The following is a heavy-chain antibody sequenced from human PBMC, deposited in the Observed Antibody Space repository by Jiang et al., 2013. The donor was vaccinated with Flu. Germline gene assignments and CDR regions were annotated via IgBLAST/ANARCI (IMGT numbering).Heavy chain of an antibody. Sequence: LLKPSETLSLTCVVSGDSISSSSCYWGWIRRPPGKGLEWIASIYSGSTYYNPSLKSRVTMSVDTSKNQFSLNLRSVTAADTAVYYCARQWDDTGNYYARAHFDSWGQGTLVTVSS. J-gene: IGHJ4*02. CDR2: IYSGST. CDR3: ARQWDDTGNYYARAHFDS. V-gene: IGHV4-39*01. D-gene: IGHD1-26*01. CDR1: GDSISSSSCY.